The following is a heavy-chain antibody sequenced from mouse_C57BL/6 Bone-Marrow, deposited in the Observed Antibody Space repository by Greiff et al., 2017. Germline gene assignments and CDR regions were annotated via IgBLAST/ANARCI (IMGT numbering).Heavy chain of an antibody. D-gene: IGHD2-1*01. CDR3: AREEYGYGNYGGFFDY. V-gene: IGHV1-64*01. CDR1: GYTFTSYW. CDR2: IHPNSGST. Sequence: VQLQQPGAELVKPGASVKLSCKASGYTFTSYWMPWVKQRPGQGLEWIGMIHPNSGSTNYNEKFKSKATLTVDKSSSTAYMQLSSLTSEDSAVXYCAREEYGYGNYGGFFDYWGKGTTLTVSS. J-gene: IGHJ2*01.